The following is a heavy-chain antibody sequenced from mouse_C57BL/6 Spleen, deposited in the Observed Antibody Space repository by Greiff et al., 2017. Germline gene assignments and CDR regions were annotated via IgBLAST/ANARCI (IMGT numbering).Heavy chain of an antibody. CDR2: IDPSDSET. CDR1: GYTFTSYW. J-gene: IGHJ1*03. V-gene: IGHV1-52*01. D-gene: IGHD1-1*01. CDR3: ARVGGATSSYWYFDV. Sequence: QVQLQQPGAELVRPGSSVKLSCKASGYTFTSYWMHWVKQRPIQGLEWIGNIDPSDSETHYNQKFKDKATLTVDKSSSTAYMQLSSLTSEDSAVYYCARVGGATSSYWYFDVWGTGTTVTVSA.